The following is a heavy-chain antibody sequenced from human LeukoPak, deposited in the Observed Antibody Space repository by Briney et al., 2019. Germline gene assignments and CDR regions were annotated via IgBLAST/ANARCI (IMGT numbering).Heavy chain of an antibody. CDR3: ARHSLGYNWFDP. Sequence: SETLSLTCTVSGASISSSNSYWGWIRQPPGKGLEWSGSLYYTGSTYYNPSLKSRVTISVDPSKNQFSLKLSSVTASDTAVYYCARHSLGYNWFDPWGQGTLVTVSS. D-gene: IGHD3-16*01. J-gene: IGHJ5*02. CDR2: LYYTGST. V-gene: IGHV4-39*01. CDR1: GASISSSNSY.